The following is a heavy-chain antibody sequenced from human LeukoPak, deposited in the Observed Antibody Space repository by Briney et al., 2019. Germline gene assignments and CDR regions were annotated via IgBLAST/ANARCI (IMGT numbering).Heavy chain of an antibody. CDR1: GFRFDDYY. J-gene: IGHJ4*02. V-gene: IGHV3-11*01. CDR2: ISASGGMM. CDR3: ARHMVLSPCDY. D-gene: IGHD4/OR15-4a*01. Sequence: GGSLRLSCAASGFRFDDYYLSWIRQAPGKGLEWISFISASGGMMDHADSVKGRFTISRYNAKNSVYLEMNNLRAEDTAVYHCARHMVLSPCDYWGPGTLVTVSS.